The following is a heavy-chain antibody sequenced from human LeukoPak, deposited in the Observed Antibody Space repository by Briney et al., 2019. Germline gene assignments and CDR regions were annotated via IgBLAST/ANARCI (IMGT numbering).Heavy chain of an antibody. CDR1: GGSFSGYY. J-gene: IGHJ4*02. CDR3: ARATGLLGPSD. V-gene: IGHV4-34*01. D-gene: IGHD3-10*01. CDR2: INHSGST. Sequence: SETLSLTCAVYGGSFSGYYWSWIRQPPGKGLEWIGEINHSGSTNYNPSLKSRVTISVDTSKNQFSLKLSSVTAADTAVYYCARATGLLGPSDWGQGTLATVSS.